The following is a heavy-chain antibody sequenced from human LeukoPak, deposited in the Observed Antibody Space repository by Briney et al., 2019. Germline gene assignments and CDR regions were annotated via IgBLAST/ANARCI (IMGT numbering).Heavy chain of an antibody. J-gene: IGHJ3*01. CDR2: ISGNGGST. CDR1: GFTFSNYA. V-gene: IGHV3-64*01. CDR3: ARDHHGIHSAFDV. Sequence: GGSLRLSCAASGFTFSNYAMHWVRQVPGKGPEYVSVISGNGGSTYYANSVKGRFIISRDNSKNTLYLQMSSLRAEDTAVYYCARDHHGIHSAFDVWGQGTMVTVS. D-gene: IGHD1-14*01.